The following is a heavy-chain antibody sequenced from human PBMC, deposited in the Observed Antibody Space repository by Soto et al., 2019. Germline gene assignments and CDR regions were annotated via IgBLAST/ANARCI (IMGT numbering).Heavy chain of an antibody. Sequence: ETLSLTCTVSGGSISSYYWSWIRQPPGKGLEWIGYIYYSGSTNYNPSLKSRVTISVDTSKNQFSLKLSSVTAADTAVYYCARALSDFWSGLSYYYGMGVWGQGTTVTVSS. D-gene: IGHD3-3*01. CDR1: GGSISSYY. V-gene: IGHV4-59*01. J-gene: IGHJ6*02. CDR2: IYYSGST. CDR3: ARALSDFWSGLSYYYGMGV.